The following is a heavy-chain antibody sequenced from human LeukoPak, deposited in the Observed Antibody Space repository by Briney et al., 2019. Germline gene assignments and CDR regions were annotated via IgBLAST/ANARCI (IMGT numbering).Heavy chain of an antibody. Sequence: ETLSLTCTVSGGSISTVSHYWGWIRQPPGKGLEWIWRIYYSGSTYYNPSLKSRVTISVDTSKNQFSLNLSSVTAADTAVYYCARHGGSGWQRPDYWGQGTLVTVSS. J-gene: IGHJ4*02. V-gene: IGHV4-39*01. CDR3: ARHGGSGWQRPDY. CDR1: GGSISTVSHY. D-gene: IGHD6-19*01. CDR2: IYYSGST.